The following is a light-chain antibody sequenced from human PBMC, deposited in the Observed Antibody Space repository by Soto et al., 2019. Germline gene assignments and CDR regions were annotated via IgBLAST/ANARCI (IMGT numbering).Light chain of an antibody. CDR1: QSVSSNY. Sequence: IVLTQSPGTLSLSPGERATLSCRASQSVSSNYLAWYQQKAGQAPRLLIYGASSRATGIPDRFSGSGSGTDFTLTISRLEPEEFAVYYCQQYGGSPRTFGEGTKVEIK. V-gene: IGKV3-20*01. J-gene: IGKJ1*01. CDR3: QQYGGSPRT. CDR2: GAS.